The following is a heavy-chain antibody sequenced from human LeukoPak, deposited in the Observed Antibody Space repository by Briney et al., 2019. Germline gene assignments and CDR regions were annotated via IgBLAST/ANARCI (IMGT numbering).Heavy chain of an antibody. J-gene: IGHJ4*02. D-gene: IGHD3-3*01. V-gene: IGHV4-39*01. CDR2: IYYSGST. CDR1: GGSISSSSYY. CDR3: ARGGAFYDFWSGPDPFVY. Sequence: PSETLSLTCTVSGGSISSSSYYWGWIRQPPGKGLEWIGSIYYSGSTYYNPSLKSRVTISVDTSKNQFSLKLSSVTAADTAVYYCARGGAFYDFWSGPDPFVYWGQGTLVRLL.